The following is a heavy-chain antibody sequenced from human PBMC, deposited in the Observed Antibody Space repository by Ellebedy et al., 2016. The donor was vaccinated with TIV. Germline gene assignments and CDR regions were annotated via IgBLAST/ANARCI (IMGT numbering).Heavy chain of an antibody. CDR1: GYTFTSYD. D-gene: IGHD6-13*01. CDR3: ASGIAAAGTVSTDY. V-gene: IGHV1-69*13. CDR2: IIPIFGTA. Sequence: SVKVSXXASGYTFTSYDISWVRQAPGQGLEWMGGIIPIFGTANYAQKFQGRVTITADESTSTAYMELSSLRSEDTAVYYCASGIAAAGTVSTDYWGQGTLVTVSS. J-gene: IGHJ4*02.